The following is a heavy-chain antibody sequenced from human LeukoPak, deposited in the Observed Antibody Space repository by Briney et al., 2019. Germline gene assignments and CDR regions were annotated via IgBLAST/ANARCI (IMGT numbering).Heavy chain of an antibody. CDR1: GGSISSYY. CDR2: IYCSGST. CDR3: ARGGRFPCDY. Sequence: SETLSLTCTVSGGSISSYYWSWIRQPPGKGLEWIGYIYCSGSTNYNPSLKSRVTISVDTSKNQFSLKLSSVTAADTAVYYCARGGRFPCDYWGQGTLVTVSS. D-gene: IGHD2-21*01. J-gene: IGHJ4*02. V-gene: IGHV4-59*01.